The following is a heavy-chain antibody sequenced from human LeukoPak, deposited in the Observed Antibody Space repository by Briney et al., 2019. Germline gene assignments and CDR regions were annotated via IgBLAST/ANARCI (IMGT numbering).Heavy chain of an antibody. D-gene: IGHD3-16*01. CDR3: VRDAHYYDVSGHPFDY. Sequence: GGPLRLSCTTSGFIFGEYALSWFRQAPGRGLEWVGIVSAKPYGGTTKYAASVKDRFIISRDDSNDIAYLQLNSLKTEDTGMYYCVRDAHYYDVSGHPFDYWGQGTLVTVSS. CDR2: VSAKPYGGTT. J-gene: IGHJ4*02. V-gene: IGHV3-49*03. CDR1: GFIFGEYA.